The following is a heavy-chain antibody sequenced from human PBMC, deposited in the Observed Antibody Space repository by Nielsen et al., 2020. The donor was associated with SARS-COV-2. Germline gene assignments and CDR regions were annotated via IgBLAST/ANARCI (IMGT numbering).Heavy chain of an antibody. D-gene: IGHD4-17*01. Sequence: GESLKISCVVSGFNMRGYWMTWVRQAPGKGLEWVGNIKLDGSEKYYVDSVKGRFTISRDNARNTLYLQMNSLRVEDTAVYYCARVGFYGDPEYLDYWGPGTLVTVSS. CDR1: GFNMRGYW. CDR2: IKLDGSEK. J-gene: IGHJ4*02. V-gene: IGHV3-7*01. CDR3: ARVGFYGDPEYLDY.